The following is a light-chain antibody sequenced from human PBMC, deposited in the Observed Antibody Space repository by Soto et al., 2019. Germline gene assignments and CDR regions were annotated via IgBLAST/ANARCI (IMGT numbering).Light chain of an antibody. CDR3: QHYNNWLTWT. V-gene: IGKV3-15*01. CDR1: QSVSIN. Sequence: EIVMTQSPATLSVSPGEGATLSCRASQSVSINLAWYQQRPGQAPRLLIYGASTRATGIPARFSGSGSGTEFTLTISSLQSEDFAVYYCQHYNNWLTWTFGQGTKVEIK. J-gene: IGKJ1*01. CDR2: GAS.